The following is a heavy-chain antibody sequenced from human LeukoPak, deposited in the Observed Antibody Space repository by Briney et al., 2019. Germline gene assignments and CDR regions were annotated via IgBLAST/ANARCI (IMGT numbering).Heavy chain of an antibody. V-gene: IGHV3-30*18. CDR3: AKAGDIVVVVAAFDY. Sequence: GRSLRLSCAASGFTFSSYGMHWVRQAPGKGLEWVAVISYDGSNKYYADSVKGRFTISRDNSKNTLYLQMNSLRAEDTAVYYCAKAGDIVVVVAAFDYWGQGTLATVSS. J-gene: IGHJ4*02. CDR2: ISYDGSNK. D-gene: IGHD2-15*01. CDR1: GFTFSSYG.